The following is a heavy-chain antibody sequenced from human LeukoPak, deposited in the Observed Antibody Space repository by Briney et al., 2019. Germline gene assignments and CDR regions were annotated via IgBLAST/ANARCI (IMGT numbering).Heavy chain of an antibody. Sequence: PSETLSLTCNVSGYAISSGYYWAWIRQAPGKGREWIGRSDHSGSTYYNPSLKSRVTMSVDTSKKQFSLNLSSVTAADTAVYYCATPPREYSSTWYYFDYWGQGILVTVSS. V-gene: IGHV4-38-2*02. CDR3: ATPPREYSSTWYYFDY. D-gene: IGHD6-13*01. CDR1: GYAISSGYY. CDR2: SDHSGST. J-gene: IGHJ4*02.